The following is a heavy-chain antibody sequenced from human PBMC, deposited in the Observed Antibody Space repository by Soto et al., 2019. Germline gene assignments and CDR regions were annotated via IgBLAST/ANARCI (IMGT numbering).Heavy chain of an antibody. V-gene: IGHV3-23*01. Sequence: GGSLRLSCAASGFTFSTYAMAWVRQAPGKGLEWVSGVSASGLNTDYADPVKGRFYISRDNSKNTVSLHMNSLRAEDTALYYCAKSPPAVAGYFDYWGQGTLVTVSS. D-gene: IGHD6-19*01. CDR3: AKSPPAVAGYFDY. J-gene: IGHJ4*02. CDR2: VSASGLNT. CDR1: GFTFSTYA.